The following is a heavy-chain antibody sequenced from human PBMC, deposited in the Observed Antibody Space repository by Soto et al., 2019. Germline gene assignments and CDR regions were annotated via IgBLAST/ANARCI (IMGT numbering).Heavy chain of an antibody. CDR2: IWYDGSNK. Sequence: QVQLVESGGGVVQPGRSLRLSCAASGFTFSSYGMHRVRQAPGKGLEWVAVIWYDGSNKYYADSVKGRFTISRDNSKNTLYLQMNSLIAEDTAVYYCASSSPLVELGPYYYYGMDVWGQGTTVTVSS. CDR3: ASSSPLVELGPYYYYGMDV. J-gene: IGHJ6*02. D-gene: IGHD1-7*01. CDR1: GFTFSSYG. V-gene: IGHV3-33*01.